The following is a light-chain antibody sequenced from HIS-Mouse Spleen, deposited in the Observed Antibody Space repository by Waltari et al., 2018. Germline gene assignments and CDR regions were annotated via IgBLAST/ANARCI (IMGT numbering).Light chain of an antibody. CDR3: CSYAGSSTYWV. CDR1: SSAVGGDNL. V-gene: IGLV2-23*01. Sequence: QSALTQPASVSGSPGQSITISCTGTSSAVGGDNLVSWYQQHPGKAPKLMIYEGSKRPSGVSNRFSGSKSGNTASLTISGLQAEDEADYYCCSYAGSSTYWVFGGGTKLTVL. CDR2: EGS. J-gene: IGLJ3*02.